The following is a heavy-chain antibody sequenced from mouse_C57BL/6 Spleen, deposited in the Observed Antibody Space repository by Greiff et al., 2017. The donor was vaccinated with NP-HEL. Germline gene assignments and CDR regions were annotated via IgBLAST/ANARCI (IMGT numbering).Heavy chain of an antibody. CDR2: IDPSDSET. D-gene: IGHD1-1*01. V-gene: IGHV1-52*01. CDR1: GYTFTSYW. Sequence: QVQLQQPGAELVRPGSSVKLSCKASGYTFTSYWMHWVKQRPIQGLEWIGNIDPSDSETHYNQKFKDKATLTVDKSSSTAYMQLSSLTSEDSAVYYCARIGGYYGSSYGAMDYWGQGTSVTVSS. J-gene: IGHJ4*01. CDR3: ARIGGYYGSSYGAMDY.